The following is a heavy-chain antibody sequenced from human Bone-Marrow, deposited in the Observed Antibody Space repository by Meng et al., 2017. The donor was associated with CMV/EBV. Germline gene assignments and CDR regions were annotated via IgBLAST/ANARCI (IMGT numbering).Heavy chain of an antibody. J-gene: IGHJ5*02. CDR2: ISSSGSTI. D-gene: IGHD2-2*01. CDR3: ARDLLSTTWFDP. V-gene: IGHV3-11*01. CDR1: GFTFSSYA. Sequence: GGSLRLSCAASGFTFSSYAMSWIRQAPGKGLEWVSYISSSGSTIYYADSVKGRFTISRDNAKNSLYLQMNSLRAEDTAVYYCARDLLSTTWFDPWGQGTLVTVSS.